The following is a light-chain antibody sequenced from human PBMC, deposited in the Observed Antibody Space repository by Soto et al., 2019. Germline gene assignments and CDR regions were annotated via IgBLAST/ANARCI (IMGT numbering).Light chain of an antibody. V-gene: IGLV2-14*03. J-gene: IGLJ1*01. CDR3: SSSTSSTIRV. CDR1: SSDVGGYNY. Sequence: QSVLTQPASVSGSPGQSITISCTGTSSDVGGYNYVSWYQHHPGKAPKLMIYDVSNRPSGVSNRFSGSKSGNTASLTISGLQAEDEADYYCSSSTSSTIRVFGTGTKLTVL. CDR2: DVS.